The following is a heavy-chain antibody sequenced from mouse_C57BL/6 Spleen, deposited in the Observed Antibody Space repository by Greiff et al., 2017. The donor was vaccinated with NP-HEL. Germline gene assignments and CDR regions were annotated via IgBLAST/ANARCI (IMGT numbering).Heavy chain of an antibody. Sequence: DVKLVESGGGLVKPGGSLKLSCAASGFTFSSYAMSWVRQTPEKRLEWVATISDGGSYTYYPDNVKGRFTISRDNAKNNLYLQMSHLKSEDTAMYYCARDRITTVVARPYYYAMDYWGQGTSVTVSS. CDR3: ARDRITTVVARPYYYAMDY. V-gene: IGHV5-4*01. CDR1: GFTFSSYA. D-gene: IGHD1-1*01. CDR2: ISDGGSYT. J-gene: IGHJ4*01.